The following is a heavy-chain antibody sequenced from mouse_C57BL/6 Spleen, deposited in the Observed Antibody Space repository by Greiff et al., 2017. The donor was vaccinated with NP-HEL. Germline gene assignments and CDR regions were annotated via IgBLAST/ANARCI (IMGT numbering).Heavy chain of an antibody. J-gene: IGHJ1*03. CDR1: GFTFSDYY. D-gene: IGHD1-1*01. V-gene: IGHV5-16*01. CDR3: AREQGGYYYGSSYGYFDV. CDR2: INYDGSST. Sequence: EVMLVESEGGLVQPGSSMKLSCTASGFTFSDYYMAWVRQVPEKGLEWVANINYDGSSTYYLDSLKSRFIISRDNAKNILYLQMSSLKSEDTATYYCAREQGGYYYGSSYGYFDVWGTGTTVTVSS.